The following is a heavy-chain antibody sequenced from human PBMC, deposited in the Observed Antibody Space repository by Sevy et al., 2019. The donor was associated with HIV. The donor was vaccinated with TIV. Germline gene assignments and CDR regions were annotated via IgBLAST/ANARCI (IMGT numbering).Heavy chain of an antibody. CDR2: ISRPGGSP. D-gene: IGHD3-10*01. J-gene: IGHJ4*02. V-gene: IGHV3-23*01. CDR1: GFTFGGYM. CDR3: VKEGRDDFNPYLDF. Sequence: GGSLRLSCAGSGFTFGGYMMNWVRQAPGRGLEWVARISRPGGSPQYGDSAKGRFTISRDNSKNTVYLQLKDLRAEDTALYYCVKEGRDDFNPYLDFWGQGILVTVSS.